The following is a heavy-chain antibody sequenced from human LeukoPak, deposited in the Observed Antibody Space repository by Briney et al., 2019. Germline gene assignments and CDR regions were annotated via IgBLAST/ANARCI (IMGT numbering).Heavy chain of an antibody. J-gene: IGHJ4*02. V-gene: IGHV4-59*01. CDR3: ARGRGNWGSQCYFDY. CDR2: IYYSGST. D-gene: IGHD7-27*01. CDR1: GGSISSYY. Sequence: PSETLSLTCTVSGGSISSYYWSWIRQPPGKGLEWIGYIYYSGSTNYNPSLKSRVTISVGTSKNQFSLKLSSVTAADTAVYYCARGRGNWGSQCYFDYWGQGTLVTVSS.